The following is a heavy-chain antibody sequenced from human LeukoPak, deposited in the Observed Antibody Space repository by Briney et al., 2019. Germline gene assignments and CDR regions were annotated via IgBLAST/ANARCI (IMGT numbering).Heavy chain of an antibody. CDR2: IYYSGST. Sequence: SETLSLTCTVSGGSISSGDYYWSWIRQPPGKGLEWIGYIYYSGSTHYNPSLKSRVTISVDTSKNQFSLKLSSVTAADTAVYYCATLYGDSRDYYGMDVWGQGTTVTVSS. V-gene: IGHV4-30-4*01. J-gene: IGHJ6*02. CDR3: ATLYGDSRDYYGMDV. CDR1: GGSISSGDYY. D-gene: IGHD4-17*01.